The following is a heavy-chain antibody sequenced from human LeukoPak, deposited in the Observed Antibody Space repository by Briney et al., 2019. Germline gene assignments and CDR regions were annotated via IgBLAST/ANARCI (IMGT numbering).Heavy chain of an antibody. D-gene: IGHD6-13*01. CDR3: ATGIVMVVDSSSWYPGSGGKNFDY. Sequence: PGGSLRLSCAASGFTFSSYSMNWVRQAPGKGLEWVSYISSSSSTIYYADSVKGRFTISRDNAKNSLYLQMNSLRAEDTAVYYCATGIVMVVDSSSWYPGSGGKNFDYWGQGTLVTVSS. J-gene: IGHJ4*02. CDR2: ISSSSSTI. V-gene: IGHV3-48*04. CDR1: GFTFSSYS.